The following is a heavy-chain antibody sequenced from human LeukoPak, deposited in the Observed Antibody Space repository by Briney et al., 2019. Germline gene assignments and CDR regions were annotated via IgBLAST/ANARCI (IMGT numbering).Heavy chain of an antibody. J-gene: IGHJ3*02. CDR1: GHSFTSYW. D-gene: IGHD4-23*01. Sequence: GESLKISCKGSGHSFTSYWIGGVRQMPGKGLEWMGIIFLVTSDTRYSPSFRGQVTISADKSISTAYLQWSSLKASDTAMYFCARGPYGGHSGAFDIWGQGTMVTVSS. V-gene: IGHV5-51*01. CDR3: ARGPYGGHSGAFDI. CDR2: IFLVTSDT.